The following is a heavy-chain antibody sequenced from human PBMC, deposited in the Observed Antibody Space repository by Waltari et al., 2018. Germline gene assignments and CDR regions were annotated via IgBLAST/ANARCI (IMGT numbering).Heavy chain of an antibody. Sequence: QVQLHESGPGLVKSSETLSLTFAVSGYSLSSGYYWGWIRQPPGKGLEWIGTIYQRGSTYYNPSLKSRITISLDTSKNQFSLKLNSVTAADTAVYYCARHQVGGRDFEYWGQGTLVTVSS. V-gene: IGHV4-38-2*01. CDR3: ARHQVGGRDFEY. J-gene: IGHJ4*02. CDR1: GYSLSSGYY. CDR2: IYQRGST. D-gene: IGHD1-26*01.